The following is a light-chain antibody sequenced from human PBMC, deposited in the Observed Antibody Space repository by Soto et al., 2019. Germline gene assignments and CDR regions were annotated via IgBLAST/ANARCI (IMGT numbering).Light chain of an antibody. CDR3: QSYDSSMRAFYV. CDR1: SSNIGAGYD. V-gene: IGLV1-40*01. CDR2: GNS. Sequence: QSVLTQPPSVSGAPGQRVTISCTGSSSNIGAGYDVHWYQQLPGTAPKLLIHGNSNRPSGVPDRFSGSKSGTSASLAITGLQAEDEADYYCQSYDSSMRAFYVFGTGTKVTV. J-gene: IGLJ1*01.